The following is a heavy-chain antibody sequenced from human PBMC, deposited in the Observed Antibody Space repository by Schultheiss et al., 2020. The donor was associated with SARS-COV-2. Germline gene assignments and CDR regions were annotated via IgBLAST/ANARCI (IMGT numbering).Heavy chain of an antibody. Sequence: SETLSLTCAVYGGSFSGYYWSWIRQPPGKGLEWIGYIYYSGSTYYNPSLESRVTISLDTAKNQFSLKLNSVTAADTAVYFCARGRGARYVAYYSYYYGMDVWGQGTTVTVSS. D-gene: IGHD4/OR15-4a*01. V-gene: IGHV4-34*01. J-gene: IGHJ6*02. CDR1: GGSFSGYY. CDR3: ARGRGARYVAYYSYYYGMDV. CDR2: IYYSGST.